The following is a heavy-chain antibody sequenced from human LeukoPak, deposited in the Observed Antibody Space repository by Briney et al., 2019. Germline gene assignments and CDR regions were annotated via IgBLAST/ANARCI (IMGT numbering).Heavy chain of an antibody. D-gene: IGHD6-13*01. CDR3: ARERGYSSSWYGGLEY. CDR2: IKQDGSER. V-gene: IGHV3-7*01. J-gene: IGHJ4*02. CDR1: GFTFNIYW. Sequence: GGSLRLSCAASGFTFNIYWMSWVRQAPGKGLEWVANIKQDGSERYYVDSVKGRFSISRDNAKKSLYLQMNSLRAEDSAVYYCARERGYSSSWYGGLEYWGQGTLVTVSS.